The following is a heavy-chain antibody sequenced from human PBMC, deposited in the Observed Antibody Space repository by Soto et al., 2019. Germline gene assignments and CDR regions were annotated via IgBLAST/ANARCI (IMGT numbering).Heavy chain of an antibody. V-gene: IGHV3-7*01. J-gene: IGHJ4*02. CDR2: IGQDGSAK. CDR3: SRDICGRPAGGAN. Sequence: EVQLVESGGDLVQPGGSLRLSCVASGFPFSSDLMSWVRQAPGKGLEWVANIGQDGSAKYYVGSGKGRFTIARDNANNSLYLQMGSLRVEETGMYCCSRDICGRPAGGANWGRGPQVLVSS. D-gene: IGHD3-16*01. CDR1: GFPFSSDL.